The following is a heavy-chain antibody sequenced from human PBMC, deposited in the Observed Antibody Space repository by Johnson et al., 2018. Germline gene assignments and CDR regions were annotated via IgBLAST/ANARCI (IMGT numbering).Heavy chain of an antibody. Sequence: QVQLVQSGGGVVQPGRSLRLSCAASGFTFSSYGMHWVRQAPGKGMEWVAVISYDGNNKYYADYVKGRFTISRDNSKNSLYLKMNSLRGEDTAVYYCVHPEQGSERRAEYFHHWGQGTLVTVSS. CDR2: ISYDGNNK. D-gene: IGHD1-1*01. CDR1: GFTFSSYG. CDR3: VHPEQGSERRAEYFHH. J-gene: IGHJ1*01. V-gene: IGHV3-30*03.